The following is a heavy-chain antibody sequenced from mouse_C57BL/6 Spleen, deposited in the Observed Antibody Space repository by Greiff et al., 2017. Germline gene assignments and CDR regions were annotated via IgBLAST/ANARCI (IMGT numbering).Heavy chain of an antibody. CDR1: GYTFTSYW. Sequence: QVQLQQPGTELVKPGASVKLSCTASGYTFTSYWMHWVKQRPGQGLEWIGNISPSNGGTNYNAKFKSKGTLTVDKSPSSAYMQLSRLTSEDSAVYYCATSGYDGDFDVWGTGTTVTVSS. J-gene: IGHJ1*03. CDR3: ATSGYDGDFDV. D-gene: IGHD1-1*01. CDR2: ISPSNGGT. V-gene: IGHV1-53*01.